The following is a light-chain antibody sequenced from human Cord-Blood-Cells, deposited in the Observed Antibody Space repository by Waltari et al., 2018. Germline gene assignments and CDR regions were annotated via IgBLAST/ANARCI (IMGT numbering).Light chain of an antibody. V-gene: IGLV8-61*01. Sequence: QTVVTQEPSFSVSPGGTVTLTCGLSSGSVSASYYPSWYQQTPAQAPRTLIYSTNTRSSGGPDRCSCATLGDKAVLSTTGAEADDEADYYCVLYMGSSIWVFGGGTKLTVL. CDR1: SGSVSASYY. J-gene: IGLJ3*02. CDR2: STN. CDR3: VLYMGSSIWV.